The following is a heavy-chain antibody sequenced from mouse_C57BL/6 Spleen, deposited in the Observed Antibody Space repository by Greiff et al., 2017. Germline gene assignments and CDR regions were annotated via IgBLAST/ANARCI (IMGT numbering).Heavy chain of an antibody. D-gene: IGHD2-1*01. V-gene: IGHV1-22*01. Sequence: EVQLQQSGPELVKPGASVKMSCKASGYTFTDYNMHWVKQSHGKSLEWIGYINPNNGGTSYNQKFKGKATLTVNKSSSTAYMELRSLTSEDSAVYYCARDPYGNYHYWYFDVWGTGTTVTVSS. CDR1: GYTFTDYN. J-gene: IGHJ1*03. CDR3: ARDPYGNYHYWYFDV. CDR2: INPNNGGT.